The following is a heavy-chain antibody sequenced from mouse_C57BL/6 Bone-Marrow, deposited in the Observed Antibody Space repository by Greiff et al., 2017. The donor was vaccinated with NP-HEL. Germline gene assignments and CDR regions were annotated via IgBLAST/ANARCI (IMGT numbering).Heavy chain of an antibody. D-gene: IGHD1-1*01. CDR1: GYTFTSYW. Sequence: QVQLQQPGAELVKPGASVKLSCKASGYTFTSYWMQWVKQRPGQGLEWIGEIDPSDSYTNYTHKFKGKATVTVDTSSSTAYMQLSSLTSEDSAVYYCARCPLTTVVDYFDYGGQGTTPTVTA. CDR2: IDPSDSYT. CDR3: ARCPLTTVVDYFDY. V-gene: IGHV1-50*01. J-gene: IGHJ2*01.